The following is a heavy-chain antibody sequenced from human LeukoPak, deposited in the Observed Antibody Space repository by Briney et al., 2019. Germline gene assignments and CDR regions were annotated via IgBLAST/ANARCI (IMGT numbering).Heavy chain of an antibody. D-gene: IGHD5-18*01. V-gene: IGHV4-31*03. CDR3: ARDRYEGGYSTFDY. CDR1: GGSISRGGYY. J-gene: IGHJ4*02. Sequence: SETLSLTCTVSGGSISRGGYYWSWIRQHPGKGLEWIGYIYYSGSTYYNPSLKSRVTVSVDTSKNQFSLKLSSVTAADTAVYYCARDRYEGGYSTFDYWGRGTLVTVSS. CDR2: IYYSGST.